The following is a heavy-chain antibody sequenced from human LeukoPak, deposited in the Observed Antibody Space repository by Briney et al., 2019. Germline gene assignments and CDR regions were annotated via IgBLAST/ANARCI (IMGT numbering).Heavy chain of an antibody. CDR2: INHSGST. CDR1: GGSFSGYY. J-gene: IGHJ4*02. V-gene: IGHV4-34*01. CDR3: ARSPSGGWCSY. Sequence: PSETLSLTCAVYGGSFSGYYWSWIRQPPGKGLEWIGEINHSGSTNYNPSLKSRVTISVDTSKSQFSLKLSSVTAADTAVYYCARSPSGGWCSYWGQGTLVTVSS. D-gene: IGHD6-19*01.